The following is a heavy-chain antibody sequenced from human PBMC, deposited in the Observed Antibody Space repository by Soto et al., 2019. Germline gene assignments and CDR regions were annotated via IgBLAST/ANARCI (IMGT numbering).Heavy chain of an antibody. CDR3: AKGALRFLEWSTPDY. CDR1: GFTFSSYG. Sequence: PGGSLRLSCAASGFTFSSYGMHWVRQAPGKGLEWVAVISYDGSNKYYADSVKGRFTISRDNSKNTLYLQMNSLRAEDTAVYYCAKGALRFLEWSTPDYWGQGTLVTVSS. CDR2: ISYDGSNK. V-gene: IGHV3-30*18. D-gene: IGHD3-3*01. J-gene: IGHJ4*02.